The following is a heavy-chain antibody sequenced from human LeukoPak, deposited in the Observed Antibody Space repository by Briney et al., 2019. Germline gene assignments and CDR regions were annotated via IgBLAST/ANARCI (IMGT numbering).Heavy chain of an antibody. CDR3: AREGAGEADYYDSTGYFVS. Sequence: GGSLTLSCTASGFTFADHTLSWVRQAPGKGLEWVGFIRSEPYGGTTEYAASVKGRFTISRDDSKSIAYLQMSSLKTEDTAVYYCAREGAGEADYYDSTGYFVSWGRGTLVTVSS. J-gene: IGHJ5*01. V-gene: IGHV3-49*04. CDR1: GFTFADHT. D-gene: IGHD3-22*01. CDR2: IRSEPYGGTT.